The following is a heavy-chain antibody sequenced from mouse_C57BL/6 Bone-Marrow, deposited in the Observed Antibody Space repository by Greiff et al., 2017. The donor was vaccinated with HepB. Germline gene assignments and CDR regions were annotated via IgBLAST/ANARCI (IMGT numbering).Heavy chain of an antibody. J-gene: IGHJ2*01. CDR3: ANYGNYGD. D-gene: IGHD2-1*01. Sequence: VQLQQSGPELVKPGASVKISCKASGYAFSSSWMNWVKQRPGKGLEWIGRIYPGDGDTNYNGKFKGKATLTADKSSSTAYMQLSSLTSEDSAVYFCANYGNYGDWGQGTTLTVSS. CDR2: IYPGDGDT. CDR1: GYAFSSSW. V-gene: IGHV1-82*01.